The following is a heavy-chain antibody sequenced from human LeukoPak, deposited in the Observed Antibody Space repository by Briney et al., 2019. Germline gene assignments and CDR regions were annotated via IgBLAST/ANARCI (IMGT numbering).Heavy chain of an antibody. Sequence: SSVKVSCKASGGTFSSYAISWVRLAPGQGLEWMGGIIPIFGTANYAQKFQGRVTITADESTSTAYMELRSLRSDDTAVYYCARDRYCSGGSCYSFLFDYWGQGTLVTVSS. V-gene: IGHV1-69*01. CDR2: IIPIFGTA. CDR3: ARDRYCSGGSCYSFLFDY. D-gene: IGHD2-15*01. J-gene: IGHJ4*02. CDR1: GGTFSSYA.